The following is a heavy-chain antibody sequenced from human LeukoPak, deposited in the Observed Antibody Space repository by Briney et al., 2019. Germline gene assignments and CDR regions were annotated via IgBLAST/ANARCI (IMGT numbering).Heavy chain of an antibody. CDR2: INPNSGGT. V-gene: IGHV1-2*02. J-gene: IGHJ4*02. CDR1: GYTFTGYY. D-gene: IGHD2-2*01. Sequence: GASVKVSCKASGYTFTGYYMHWVRQAPGQGLEWMGWINPNSGGTNYAQKFQGRVTMTRDTSISTAYMELSRLRSDDTAVYYCAREDCSSTSCYSYTRRFDYWGQGTLVTVSS. CDR3: AREDCSSTSCYSYTRRFDY.